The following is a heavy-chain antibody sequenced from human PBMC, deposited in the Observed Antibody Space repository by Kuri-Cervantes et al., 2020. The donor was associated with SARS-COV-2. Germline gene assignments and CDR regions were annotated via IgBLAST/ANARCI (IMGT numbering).Heavy chain of an antibody. J-gene: IGHJ4*02. CDR1: GFTFSSYW. V-gene: IGHV3-74*01. Sequence: GESLKISCAASGFTFSSYWMHWVRQAPGKGLVWVSRINSDGSSTSYADSVKGRFTISRDNAKNTLYLQMNSLRAEDTAVYYCARLGPWYSSEIDYWGQGTLVTVSS. CDR3: ARLGPWYSSEIDY. D-gene: IGHD6-19*01. CDR2: INSDGSST.